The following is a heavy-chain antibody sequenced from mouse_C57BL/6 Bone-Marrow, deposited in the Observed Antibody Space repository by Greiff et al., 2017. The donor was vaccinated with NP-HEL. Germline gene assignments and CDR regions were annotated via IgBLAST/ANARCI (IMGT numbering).Heavy chain of an antibody. V-gene: IGHV5-4*01. CDR2: ISDGGSYT. Sequence: EVQRVESGGGLVKPGGSLKLSCAASGFTFSSYAMSWVRQTPEKRLEWVATISDGGSYTYYPDNVKGRFTISRDNAKNNLYLQMSHLKSEDTAMYYCARADYYGSSYAMDYWGQGTSVTVSS. J-gene: IGHJ4*01. D-gene: IGHD1-1*01. CDR3: ARADYYGSSYAMDY. CDR1: GFTFSSYA.